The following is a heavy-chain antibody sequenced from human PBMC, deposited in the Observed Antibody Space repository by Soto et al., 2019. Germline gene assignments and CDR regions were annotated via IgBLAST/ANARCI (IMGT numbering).Heavy chain of an antibody. CDR3: AKSPRGSSWYEEY. CDR1: GFTFSRYD. D-gene: IGHD6-13*01. CDR2: ISGSGGST. Sequence: EVQLLESGGGLVQPGGSLRLSCAASGFTFSRYDMSWVRQAAGKGLEWVSGISGSGGSTYYADSVKGRFTISRDSSKDILYLQMNSLTAEDTAVYYCAKSPRGSSWYEEYWGQGTLVTVSS. J-gene: IGHJ4*02. V-gene: IGHV3-23*01.